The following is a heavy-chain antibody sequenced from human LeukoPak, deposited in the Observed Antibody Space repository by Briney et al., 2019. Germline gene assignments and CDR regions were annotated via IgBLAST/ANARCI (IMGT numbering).Heavy chain of an antibody. CDR2: ISWNSGNI. Sequence: PGGSLRLSCAASGFTFDDYAMHWVRQVPGKGLEWVSGISWNSGNIGYADSVKGRFTISRDNAKNSLYLQMNSLRAEDTAVYYCAKDIAQGYTFGSIEQDYWGQGTLVTVSS. CDR3: AKDIAQGYTFGSIEQDY. V-gene: IGHV3-9*01. D-gene: IGHD5-18*01. CDR1: GFTFDDYA. J-gene: IGHJ4*02.